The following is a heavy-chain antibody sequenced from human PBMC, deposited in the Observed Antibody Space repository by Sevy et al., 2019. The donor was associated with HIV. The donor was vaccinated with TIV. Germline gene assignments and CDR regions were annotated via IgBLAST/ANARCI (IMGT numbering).Heavy chain of an antibody. Sequence: SETLSLTCTVSGGSITSLYWNRIRQPPGKGLEWIANIYYNGHINYNPSLKSRVTLSLDTSKTQFSLRLSSVTAADTAMYYCAGENAWGRGYSWGQGTLVTVSS. D-gene: IGHD1-26*01. J-gene: IGHJ4*02. V-gene: IGHV4-59*08. CDR3: AGENAWGRGYS. CDR1: GGSITSLY. CDR2: IYYNGHI.